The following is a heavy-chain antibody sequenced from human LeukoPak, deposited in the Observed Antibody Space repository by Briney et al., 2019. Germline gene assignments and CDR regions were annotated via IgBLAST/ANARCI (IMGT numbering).Heavy chain of an antibody. CDR3: AKDPQVYYDSSTRADY. CDR2: ISGSGGST. D-gene: IGHD3-22*01. Sequence: PGGSLRLSCAASGFTFSDYYMSWIRQAPGKGLEWVSAISGSGGSTYYADSVKGRFTISRDNSKNTLYLQMNSLRAEDTAVYYCAKDPQVYYDSSTRADYWGQGTLVTVSS. J-gene: IGHJ4*02. V-gene: IGHV3-23*01. CDR1: GFTFSDYY.